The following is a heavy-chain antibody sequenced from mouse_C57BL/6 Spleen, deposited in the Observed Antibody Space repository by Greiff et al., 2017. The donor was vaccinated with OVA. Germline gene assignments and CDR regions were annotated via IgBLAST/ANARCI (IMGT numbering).Heavy chain of an antibody. CDR1: GFTFSSYA. D-gene: IGHD2-3*01. V-gene: IGHV5-4*01. Sequence: EVQLVESGGGLVKPGGSLKLSCAASGFTFSSYAMSWVRQTPEKRLEWVATISDGGSYTSYPDNVKGRFTIARDNAKNNLYLQMSHLKSEDTAMYYCARERGDGYYSAGFAYWGQGTLVTVSA. CDR2: ISDGGSYT. CDR3: ARERGDGYYSAGFAY. J-gene: IGHJ3*01.